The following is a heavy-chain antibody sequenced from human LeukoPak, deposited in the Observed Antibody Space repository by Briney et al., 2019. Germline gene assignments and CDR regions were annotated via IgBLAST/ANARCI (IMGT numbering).Heavy chain of an antibody. CDR3: ARDPSYDLVSGRFYYYYYGMDV. J-gene: IGHJ6*02. CDR1: GFTFSGYG. CDR2: ISYDGSNK. V-gene: IGHV3-30*03. D-gene: IGHD3-3*01. Sequence: PGGSLRLSCAASGFTFSGYGMHWVRQAPGKGLEWVAVISYDGSNKYYADSVKGRFTISRDNSKNTLYLQMNSLRAEDTAVYYCARDPSYDLVSGRFYYYYYGMDVWGQGTTVTVSS.